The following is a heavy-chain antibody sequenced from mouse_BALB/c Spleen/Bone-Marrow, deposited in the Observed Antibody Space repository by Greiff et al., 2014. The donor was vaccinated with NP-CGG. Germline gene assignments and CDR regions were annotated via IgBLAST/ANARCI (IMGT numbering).Heavy chain of an antibody. J-gene: IGHJ3*01. D-gene: IGHD1-1*01. CDR2: IDPANGNT. CDR3: ACYYYGRAWFAY. CDR1: GFNIKDTY. V-gene: IGHV14-3*02. Sequence: VQLQQSGAELVKPGDSVKLTCTASGFNIKDTYMHWVKQRPEQGLEWIGRIDPANGNTKYDPNFQCKATIKADTSSNTAYLQLSSLTSEDTAVCYCACYYYGRAWFAYWGQGTLVTVSA.